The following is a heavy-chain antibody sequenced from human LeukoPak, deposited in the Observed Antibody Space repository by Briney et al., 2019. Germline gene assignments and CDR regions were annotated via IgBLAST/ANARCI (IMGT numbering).Heavy chain of an antibody. CDR1: GGSISSYY. CDR2: INHSGST. CDR3: ARARLHVWFDP. D-gene: IGHD5-24*01. J-gene: IGHJ5*02. Sequence: SETLSLTCTVSGGSISSYYWSWIRQPPGKGLEWIGEINHSGSTNYNPSLKSRVTISVDTSKNQFSLKLSSVTAADTAVYYCARARLHVWFDPWGRGTLVTVSS. V-gene: IGHV4-34*01.